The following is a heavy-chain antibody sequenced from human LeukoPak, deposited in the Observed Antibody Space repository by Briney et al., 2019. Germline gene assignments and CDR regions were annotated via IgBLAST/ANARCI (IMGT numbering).Heavy chain of an antibody. CDR1: GFTFSSYW. CDR3: ARDYYDVLFDY. D-gene: IGHD3-22*01. V-gene: IGHV3-7*01. J-gene: IGHJ4*02. CDR2: IKQDGSEK. Sequence: GGSLRLSCAASGFTFSSYWMSWVRQAPGKGLEWVANIKQDGSEKYYVDSVKGRFTISRDSAKNSLYLQMNSLRAEDTAVYYCARDYYDVLFDYWGQGTLVTVSS.